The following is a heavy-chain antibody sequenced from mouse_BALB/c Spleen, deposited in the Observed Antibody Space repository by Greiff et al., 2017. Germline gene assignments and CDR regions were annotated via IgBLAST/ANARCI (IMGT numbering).Heavy chain of an antibody. Sequence: QVQLQQSGAELVRPGSSVKISCKASGYAFSSYWMNWVKQRPGQGLEWIGQIYPGDGDTNYNGKFKGKATLTADKSSSTAYMQLSSLTSEDSAVYFCARFTTATGTTGAMDYWGQGTSVTVSS. CDR3: ARFTTATGTTGAMDY. CDR2: IYPGDGDT. J-gene: IGHJ4*01. CDR1: GYAFSSYW. D-gene: IGHD1-2*01. V-gene: IGHV1-80*01.